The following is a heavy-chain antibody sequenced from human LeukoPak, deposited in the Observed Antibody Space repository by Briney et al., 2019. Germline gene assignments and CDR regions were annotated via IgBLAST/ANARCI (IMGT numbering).Heavy chain of an antibody. CDR1: GGSFSGYY. D-gene: IGHD4-17*01. V-gene: IGHV4-34*01. Sequence: SETLSLTCAVYGGSFSGYYWSWIRQPPGKGLEWIGEINHSGSTNYNPSLKSRVTISVDTSKNQFSLKLSSVTAADTAVYYCARAKDYGDGDAFDIWGQGTMVTVSS. CDR2: INHSGST. J-gene: IGHJ3*02. CDR3: ARAKDYGDGDAFDI.